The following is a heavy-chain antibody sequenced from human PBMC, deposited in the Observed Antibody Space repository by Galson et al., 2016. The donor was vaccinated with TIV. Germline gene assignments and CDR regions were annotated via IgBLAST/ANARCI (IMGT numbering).Heavy chain of an antibody. CDR1: GFTFSTYA. J-gene: IGHJ4*02. D-gene: IGHD3-10*01. Sequence: CAASGFTFSTYAMNWLRQAPGKGLAWVSTISYTGDSTYYTDSVKGRFTISRDNSKNTLYLQMNSLRAEDTAIYYCAKIRVRGVYFFDYWGQGTLVTVSS. CDR2: ISYTGDST. V-gene: IGHV3-23*01. CDR3: AKIRVRGVYFFDY.